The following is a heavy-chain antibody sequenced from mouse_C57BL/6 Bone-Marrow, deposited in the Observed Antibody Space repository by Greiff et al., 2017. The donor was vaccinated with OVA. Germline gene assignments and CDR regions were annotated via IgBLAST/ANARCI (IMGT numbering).Heavy chain of an antibody. V-gene: IGHV5-15*04. CDR1: GFTFSDYG. CDR2: ISNLAYSI. D-gene: IGHD1-1*01. J-gene: IGHJ4*01. Sequence: EVKLVESGGGLVQPGGSLKLSCAASGFTFSDYGMAWVRQAPRKGPEWVAFISNLAYSIYYADTVTGRFTISRENAKNTLYLEMSSLRSEDTAMYYCERILLRYNYAMDYWGKGPSVTVSS. CDR3: ERILLRYNYAMDY.